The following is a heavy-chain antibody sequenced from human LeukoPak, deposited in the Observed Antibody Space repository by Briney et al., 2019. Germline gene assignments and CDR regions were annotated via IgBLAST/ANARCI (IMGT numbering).Heavy chain of an antibody. V-gene: IGHV5-51*01. J-gene: IGHJ4*02. CDR2: VYPGDSDSDT. D-gene: IGHD3-10*01. Sequence: GESLRISCKGSGYSFTSYWIGWVRQVPGKGLEWMGVVYPGDSDSDTKYSPPFQGQVTISADKSISTAYLQWSSLKASDTAIYYCARRDYYGSGSYWGAFDYWGQGTLVTVSS. CDR3: ARRDYYGSGSYWGAFDY. CDR1: GYSFTSYW.